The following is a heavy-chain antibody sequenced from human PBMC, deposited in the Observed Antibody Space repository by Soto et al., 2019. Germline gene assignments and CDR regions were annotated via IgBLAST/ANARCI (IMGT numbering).Heavy chain of an antibody. J-gene: IGHJ6*02. D-gene: IGHD2-2*01. CDR1: GVSIISPPSS. Sequence: SATLSLTCAIAGVSIISPPSSGAWIREPPGEGLEWIGTFYYSERTHYNPSLESRVTISVDTSKNQFSLKVSSVTVADTAVYYCARLGGYCSXTNCYGYYGMDVWGRGTTVT. V-gene: IGHV4-39*01. CDR3: ARLGGYCSXTNCYGYYGMDV. CDR2: FYYSERT.